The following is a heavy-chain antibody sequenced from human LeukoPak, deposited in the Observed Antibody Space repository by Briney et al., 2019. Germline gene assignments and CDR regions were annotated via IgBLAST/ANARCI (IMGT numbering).Heavy chain of an antibody. D-gene: IGHD6-13*01. J-gene: IGHJ6*02. CDR3: AREAPSGTYYYYGMDV. V-gene: IGHV1-46*01. CDR2: IYPSSGSA. CDR1: GSTFTSYA. Sequence: ASVKVSCKASGSTFTSYAMNWGRQAPGQGLEWLGRIYPSSGSATYAQKFQERVTLTSDTSTSTVYMYVTSLRSEDTAVYYCAREAPSGTYYYYGMDVWGQGTTVTVSS.